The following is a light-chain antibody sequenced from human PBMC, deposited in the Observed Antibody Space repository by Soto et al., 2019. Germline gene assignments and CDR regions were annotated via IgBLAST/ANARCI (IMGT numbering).Light chain of an antibody. CDR3: SSYTRSSTLVV. V-gene: IGLV2-14*01. Sequence: QSVLTQPASVSGSPGQSITISCTGTSSDVGGYNYVSWYQQHPGKAPELMIYDVSNRPSGVSNRFSGSKSGNTASLTISGLQAEDEADYYCSSYTRSSTLVVFGGGTKVTVL. CDR1: SSDVGGYNY. CDR2: DVS. J-gene: IGLJ2*01.